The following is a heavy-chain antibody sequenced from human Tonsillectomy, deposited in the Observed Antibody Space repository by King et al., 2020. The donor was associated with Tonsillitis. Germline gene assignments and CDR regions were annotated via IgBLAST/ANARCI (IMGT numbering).Heavy chain of an antibody. Sequence: VQLVESGGGLVKPGGSLRLSCAASGFIFSDYYMSWFRQAPGTGLEWVSYISSSGSNIYYADSVKGRFTISRDNAENSLYLQMNSLRSEDTAMYYCAREFRRLDDDGFWSGHPTPYDPWGQGTLVTVSS. CDR3: AREFRRLDDDGFWSGHPTPYDP. V-gene: IGHV3-11*01. CDR1: GFIFSDYY. CDR2: ISSSGSNI. J-gene: IGHJ5*02. D-gene: IGHD3-3*01.